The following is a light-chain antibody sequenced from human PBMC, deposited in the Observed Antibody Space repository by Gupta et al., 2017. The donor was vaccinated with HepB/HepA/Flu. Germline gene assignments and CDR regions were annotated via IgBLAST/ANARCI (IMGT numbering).Light chain of an antibody. CDR1: KLEDKY. J-gene: IGLJ2*01. V-gene: IGLV3-1*01. CDR2: QDN. CDR3: QAWDSNTVI. Sequence: SYDLTRPPSVSVSPGQTASITCSGDKLEDKYTCWYRQKPGQSPVLVIYQDNRRPSGIPERFSGSNSGNTATLTISGTQAMDEADYYCQAWDSNTVIFGGGTKLTVL.